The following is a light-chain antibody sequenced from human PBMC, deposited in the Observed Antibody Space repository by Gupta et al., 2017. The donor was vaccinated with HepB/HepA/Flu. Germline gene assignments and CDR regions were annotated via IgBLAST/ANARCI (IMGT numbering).Light chain of an antibody. CDR3: QQSYSNPT. J-gene: IGKJ5*01. V-gene: IGKV1-39*01. Sequence: DIQMTQSPSSLSASLGDRVTITCRASQSIITYLNWYQQKPGKAPKLLIYSTSSLQSGVPSRFSGSGSETDFTLTITRLQPEDFATYYWQQSYSNPTFGQGTQMEIK. CDR2: STS. CDR1: QSIITY.